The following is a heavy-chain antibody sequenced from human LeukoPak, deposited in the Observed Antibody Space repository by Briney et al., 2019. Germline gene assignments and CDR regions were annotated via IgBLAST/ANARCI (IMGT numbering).Heavy chain of an antibody. D-gene: IGHD2-15*01. J-gene: IGHJ6*02. CDR3: AKTSLGHHPSYSTMDV. Sequence: GASLRLSCAASGFIFSTYGMIWVRQAPGKGLEWVAGIGGSGESTFYPDSVQGRFTISRGNSKNTLYLQVNSLRAEDTAVYYCAKTSLGHHPSYSTMDVWGQGTTVTVSS. CDR2: IGGSGEST. CDR1: GFIFSTYG. V-gene: IGHV3-23*01.